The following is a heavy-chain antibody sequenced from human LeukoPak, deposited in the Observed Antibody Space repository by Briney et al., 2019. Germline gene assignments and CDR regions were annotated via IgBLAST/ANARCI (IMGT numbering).Heavy chain of an antibody. CDR2: INPNSGGT. J-gene: IGHJ4*02. V-gene: IGHV1-2*02. CDR1: GYTFTGYY. D-gene: IGHD2-2*02. Sequence: GASVKVSCKASGYTFTGYYMHWVRQAPGQGLEWMGWINPNSGGTNYAQKFQGRVTMTRDTSISTAYMELSRLRSDDTAVYYCARGGYCSSTSCYMEPDFDYWGQGTLVTVSS. CDR3: ARGGYCSSTSCYMEPDFDY.